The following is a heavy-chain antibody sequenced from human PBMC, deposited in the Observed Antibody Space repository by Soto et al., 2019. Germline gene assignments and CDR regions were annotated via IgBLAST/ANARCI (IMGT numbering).Heavy chain of an antibody. Sequence: PSETLSLTCTVSGGSISSGGYYWSWIRHHPGKGLEWIGYIYYSGSTYYNPSLKSRVTISVDRSKNQFSLKLSSVTAADTAVYYCARDSDYGDYHWFDPWGQGTLVTVSS. CDR2: IYYSGST. CDR3: ARDSDYGDYHWFDP. D-gene: IGHD4-17*01. CDR1: GGSISSGGYY. V-gene: IGHV4-31*03. J-gene: IGHJ5*02.